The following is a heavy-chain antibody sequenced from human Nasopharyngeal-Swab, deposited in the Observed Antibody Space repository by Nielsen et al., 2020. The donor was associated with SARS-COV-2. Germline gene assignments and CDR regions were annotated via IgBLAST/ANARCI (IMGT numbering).Heavy chain of an antibody. V-gene: IGHV3-64D*06. CDR2: ISSNGGST. J-gene: IGHJ6*03. CDR1: GFTFSSYA. CDR3: VKGSSSWYSDYYYMDV. D-gene: IGHD6-13*01. Sequence: GGSLRLSCSVSGFTFSSYAMHWVSQAPGKGLEYVSAISSNGGSTYYADSVKGRFTISRDNSKNTLYLQMSSLRAEDTAVYYCVKGSSSWYSDYYYMDVWGKGTTVTVSS.